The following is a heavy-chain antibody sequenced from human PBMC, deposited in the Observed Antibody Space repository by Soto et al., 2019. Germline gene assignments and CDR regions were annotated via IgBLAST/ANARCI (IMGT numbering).Heavy chain of an antibody. CDR3: ARRPAYSASLDVYDI. J-gene: IGHJ3*02. Sequence: QVQLVQSGAEVKKPGASVKVSCKASGYTFSNYGITWVRQAPGQGLEWMGRIIAYNGNTNYAQNLQGRVTMTTDTPTSTAYMDLRSLRSDDAAVYYCARRPAYSASLDVYDIWGKGTMVTVSS. CDR2: IIAYNGNT. V-gene: IGHV1-18*01. D-gene: IGHD6-6*01. CDR1: GYTFSNYG.